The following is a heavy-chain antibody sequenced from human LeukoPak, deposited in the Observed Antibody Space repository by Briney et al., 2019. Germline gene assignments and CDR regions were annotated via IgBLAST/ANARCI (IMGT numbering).Heavy chain of an antibody. V-gene: IGHV3-23*01. J-gene: IGHJ4*02. CDR3: ARSAGLRCFDY. D-gene: IGHD4-17*01. Sequence: PGGSLRLSCVASGFTFSSYAMSWVRQAPGKGLEWVSGISSSGGSTYYADSVKGRFTTSRDNSNDTLYLQMDSLRAEDTAVYYCARSAGLRCFDYWGLGTLVTVSS. CDR1: GFTFSSYA. CDR2: ISSSGGST.